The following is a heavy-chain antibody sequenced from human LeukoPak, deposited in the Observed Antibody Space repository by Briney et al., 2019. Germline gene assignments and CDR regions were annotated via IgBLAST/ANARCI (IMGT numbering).Heavy chain of an antibody. CDR2: ISGSGGST. CDR3: AKDLSGYSSSSAL. D-gene: IGHD6-6*01. J-gene: IGHJ4*02. Sequence: GGCLRLACAASVFTFSSYAMSWVRQAPGKGVEWVSAISGSGGSTYYADSVKGRFTISRDNSKNTLYLQMNSLRAEDTAVYYCAKDLSGYSSSSALWGQGTLVTVSS. CDR1: VFTFSSYA. V-gene: IGHV3-23*01.